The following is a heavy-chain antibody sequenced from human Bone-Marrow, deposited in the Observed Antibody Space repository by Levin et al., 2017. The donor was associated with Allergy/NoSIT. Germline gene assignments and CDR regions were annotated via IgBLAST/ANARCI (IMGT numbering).Heavy chain of an antibody. V-gene: IGHV3-48*01. CDR3: ARENYVSSGYYD. CDR1: GFTFSTYS. Sequence: PGGSLRLSCAASGFTFSTYSMNWVRQAPGKGLEWLSYISSSSRTIYYADSVKGRFTISRDNAKSSLYLQMNSLRAEDTAVYYCARENYVSSGYYDWGQGTLVTVSS. J-gene: IGHJ4*02. CDR2: ISSSSRTI. D-gene: IGHD3-22*01.